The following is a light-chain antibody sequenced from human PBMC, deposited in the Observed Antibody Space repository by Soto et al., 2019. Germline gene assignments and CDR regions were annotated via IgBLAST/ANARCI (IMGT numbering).Light chain of an antibody. CDR3: QQLNSYPLFT. V-gene: IGKV1-9*01. CDR2: AAS. J-gene: IGKJ3*01. Sequence: IQLTQSPSSLSASVGDRVTITCRASQGISSYLAWYQQKPGNAPKLLIYAASTLQSGGPTRFSGSRSGTDFTLTISSLQPEAFATYYCQQLNSYPLFTFGPGTKVDIK. CDR1: QGISSY.